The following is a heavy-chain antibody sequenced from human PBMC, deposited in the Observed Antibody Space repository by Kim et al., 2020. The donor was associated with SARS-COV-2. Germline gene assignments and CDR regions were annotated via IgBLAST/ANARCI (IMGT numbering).Heavy chain of an antibody. V-gene: IGHV3-74*01. J-gene: IGHJ6*02. CDR1: GFTFSNYW. D-gene: IGHD4-17*01. Sequence: GGSLRLSCAASGFTFSNYWMNWVRQVPGKGLVWVSRMNSDGSSTNYADSVKGRFTISRDNAKNTLYLQMNSLRAEDTAVFYCARGTVTDGLDVWGQGTT. CDR3: ARGTVTDGLDV. CDR2: MNSDGSST.